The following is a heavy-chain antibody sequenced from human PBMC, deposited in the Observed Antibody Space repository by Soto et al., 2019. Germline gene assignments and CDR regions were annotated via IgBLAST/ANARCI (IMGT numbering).Heavy chain of an antibody. CDR2: MYPGDSDT. Sequence: GESLKISCRGSGYDFNTNWFGWVRQLPGRGLEWVGIMYPGDSDTRYNPSLQGHVTLSVDVTVSTAFLQWRSLETSDTGMYFCARLPRDCNKTSCYYADHCGQGTQVTVSS. V-gene: IGHV5-51*01. D-gene: IGHD3-3*01. CDR1: GYDFNTNW. J-gene: IGHJ4*02. CDR3: ARLPRDCNKTSCYYADH.